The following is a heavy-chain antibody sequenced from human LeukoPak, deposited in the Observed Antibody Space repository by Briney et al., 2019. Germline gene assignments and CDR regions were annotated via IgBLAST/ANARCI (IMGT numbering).Heavy chain of an antibody. V-gene: IGHV3-30*02. Sequence: GGSLRLSCAASGFIFSSYWMAWVRQAPGKGLEWVAFTRYDGRNKYYADSVKGRFTISRDNAKNSLYLQMNSLRAEDTAVYYCARFIAAPYYFDYWGRGTLVTVSS. J-gene: IGHJ4*02. CDR3: ARFIAAPYYFDY. D-gene: IGHD6-13*01. CDR1: GFIFSSYW. CDR2: TRYDGRNK.